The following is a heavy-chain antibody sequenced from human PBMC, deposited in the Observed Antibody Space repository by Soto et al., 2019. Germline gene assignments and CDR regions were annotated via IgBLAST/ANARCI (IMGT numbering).Heavy chain of an antibody. D-gene: IGHD3-9*01. CDR3: ARLNYDILTGYPVNFDY. V-gene: IGHV4-59*01. CDR2: IYYSGST. J-gene: IGHJ4*02. CDR1: GGSISSYY. Sequence: SETLSLTCTVSGGSISSYYWSWIRQPPGKGLEWIGYIYYSGSTNYNPSLKSRVTISVDTSKNQFSLKLSSVTAADTAVYYCARLNYDILTGYPVNFDYWGQGTLVTVSS.